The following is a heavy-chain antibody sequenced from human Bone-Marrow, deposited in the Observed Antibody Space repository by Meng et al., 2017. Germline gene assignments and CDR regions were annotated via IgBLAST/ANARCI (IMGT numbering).Heavy chain of an antibody. CDR3: ARDAPNYYDDAFDI. CDR1: GGSISSYY. Sequence: SETLSLTCNVSGGSISSYYWSWIRQPPGKGLEWIGYIYYSGSTNYNPSLKSRVTISVDTSKNQFSLKLSSVTAADTAVYYCARDAPNYYDDAFDIWGQGTMVTVSS. D-gene: IGHD3-22*01. V-gene: IGHV4-59*01. J-gene: IGHJ3*02. CDR2: IYYSGST.